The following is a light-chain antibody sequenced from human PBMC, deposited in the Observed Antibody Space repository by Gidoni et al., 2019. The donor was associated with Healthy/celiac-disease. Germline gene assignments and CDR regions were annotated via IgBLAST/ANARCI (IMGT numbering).Light chain of an antibody. V-gene: IGKV1-39*01. CDR1: QSISSY. J-gene: IGKJ4*01. CDR2: ASS. CDR3: QQSYSTPLT. Sequence: DIQMTHSPSSLSASVGDRVTIPCRASQSISSYLNWYQEKPGKAPKLLIYASSSLQSGVPSMFSGSGSGTDFTLTISSLQPEDVATYYCQQSYSTPLTFGGGTKVEIK.